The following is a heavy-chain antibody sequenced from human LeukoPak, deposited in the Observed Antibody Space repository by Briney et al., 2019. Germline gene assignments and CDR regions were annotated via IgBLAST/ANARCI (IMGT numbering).Heavy chain of an antibody. V-gene: IGHV4-39*07. D-gene: IGHD6-13*01. Sequence: SETLSLTCTVSGGSISSSSYYWGWIRQPPGKGLEWIGSTYYSGSTYYNPSLKSRVTISVDTSKNQFSLKLSSVTAADTAVYYCARGAIAAAGTRYYYYYYMDVWGKGTTVTVSS. CDR3: ARGAIAAAGTRYYYYYYMDV. CDR2: TYYSGST. CDR1: GGSISSSSYY. J-gene: IGHJ6*03.